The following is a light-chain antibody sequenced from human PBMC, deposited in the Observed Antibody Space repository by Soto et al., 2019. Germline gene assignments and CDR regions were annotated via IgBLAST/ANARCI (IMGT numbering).Light chain of an antibody. CDR3: SSYTSSSLYV. Sequence: LTQPASVSGSPGQSITISCTGTSSDVGGYNYVSWYQQHPGKAPKLMIYDVCNRPSGVSNRFSGSKSGNTASLTISGLQAEDEADYYCSSYTSSSLYVFGTGTKVTVL. CDR2: DVC. CDR1: SSDVGGYNY. V-gene: IGLV2-14*01. J-gene: IGLJ1*01.